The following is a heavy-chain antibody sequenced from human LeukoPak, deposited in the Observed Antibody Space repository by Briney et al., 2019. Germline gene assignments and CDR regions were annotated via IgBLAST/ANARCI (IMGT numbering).Heavy chain of an antibody. D-gene: IGHD3-3*01. V-gene: IGHV3-11*01. J-gene: IGHJ6*02. CDR2: ISSSGSTI. CDR1: GFTFSDYY. CDR3: AREVPPITIFGVGYYGMDV. Sequence: GGSLRLSCAASGFTFSDYYMSWIRQAPGKGLECVSYISSSGSTIYYADSVKGRFTISRDNAKNPLYLQMNSLRAEDTAVYYCAREVPPITIFGVGYYGMDVWGQGTTVTVSS.